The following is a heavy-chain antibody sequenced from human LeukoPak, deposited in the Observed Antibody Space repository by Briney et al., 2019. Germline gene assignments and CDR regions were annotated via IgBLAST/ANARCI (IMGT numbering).Heavy chain of an antibody. CDR2: MNPNSGNT. CDR1: GYTFASYD. V-gene: IGHV1-8*01. CDR3: ARITVGIVDDAFDP. Sequence: ASVKVSCKASGYTFASYDINWVRQATGQGLEWMGWMNPNSGNTGYAQKFQGRVTMTRNTSISTAYMELSSLRSEDTAVYYCARITVGIVDDAFDPWGQGTLVTVSS. D-gene: IGHD3-22*01. J-gene: IGHJ5*02.